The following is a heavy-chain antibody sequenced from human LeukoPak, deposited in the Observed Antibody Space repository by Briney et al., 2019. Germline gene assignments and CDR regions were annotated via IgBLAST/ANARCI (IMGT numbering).Heavy chain of an antibody. V-gene: IGHV3-53*01. CDR1: GFTVSTNY. J-gene: IGHJ4*02. CDR3: AREVGSSWYRAPSHFDY. Sequence: GGSLRLSSAASGFTVSTNYISWVRQAPGKGLEWVSIIYSGGSTYYADSVKGRFTISRDNSKNTLYLQMNSLRAEDTAVYYCAREVGSSWYRAPSHFDYWGQGTLVTVPS. D-gene: IGHD6-13*01. CDR2: IYSGGST.